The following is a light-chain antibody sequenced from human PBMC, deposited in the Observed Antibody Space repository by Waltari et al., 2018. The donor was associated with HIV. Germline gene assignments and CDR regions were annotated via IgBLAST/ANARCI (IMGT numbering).Light chain of an antibody. J-gene: IGLJ2*01. V-gene: IGLV1-44*01. Sequence: QSELSQPPSASGTPGQRVAISCSGSSSNIGRNTVNWYQQLHGTAPKLLIYSNNQRPSGVPDRFSGSKSGTSASLAITGLQSEDEADYYCALWDDSLNGVLFGGGTKLTVL. CDR2: SNN. CDR1: SSNIGRNT. CDR3: ALWDDSLNGVL.